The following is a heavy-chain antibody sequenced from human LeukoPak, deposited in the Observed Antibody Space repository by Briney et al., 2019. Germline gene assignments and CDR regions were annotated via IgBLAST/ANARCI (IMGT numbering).Heavy chain of an antibody. J-gene: IGHJ2*01. V-gene: IGHV3-21*01. CDR2: ISSSSSYI. D-gene: IGHD3-22*01. CDR3: ARDEVYYYDSSGYSRGFWYFDL. Sequence: GGSLRLSCAASGFTFSSYSMNWVRQAPGKGLEWVSSISSSSSYIYYADSVKGRFIISRDNAKNSLYLQMNSLRAEDTAVYYCARDEVYYYDSSGYSRGFWYFDLWGRGTLVTVSS. CDR1: GFTFSSYS.